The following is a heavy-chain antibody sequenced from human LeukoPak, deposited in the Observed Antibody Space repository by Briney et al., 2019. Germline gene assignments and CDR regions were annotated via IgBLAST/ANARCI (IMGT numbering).Heavy chain of an antibody. Sequence: SVKVSCKASGYTFTGHYMHWVRQAPGQGLEWMGGIIPIFGTANYAQKFQGRVTITADESTSTAYMELSSLRSEDTAVYYCARDHGQWPLRADAFDIWGQGTMVTVSS. CDR2: IIPIFGTA. V-gene: IGHV1-69*13. D-gene: IGHD6-19*01. J-gene: IGHJ3*02. CDR3: ARDHGQWPLRADAFDI. CDR1: GYTFTGHY.